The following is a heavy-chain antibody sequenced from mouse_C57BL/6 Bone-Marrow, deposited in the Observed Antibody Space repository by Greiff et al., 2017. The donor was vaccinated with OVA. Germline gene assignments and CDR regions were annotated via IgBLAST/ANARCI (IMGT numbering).Heavy chain of an antibody. V-gene: IGHV1-82*01. CDR1: GYAFSSSW. CDR2: IYPGDGDT. Sequence: QVQLQQSGPELVKPGALVKISCKASGYAFSSSWMNWVKQRPGKGLEWIGRIYPGDGDTNYNGKFKGKATLTADKSSSTAYMQLSSLTSEDSAVYFCGYGSSVDYWGQGTTLTVSS. D-gene: IGHD1-1*01. CDR3: GYGSSVDY. J-gene: IGHJ2*01.